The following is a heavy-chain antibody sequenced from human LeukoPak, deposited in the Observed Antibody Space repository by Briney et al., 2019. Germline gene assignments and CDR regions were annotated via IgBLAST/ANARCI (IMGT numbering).Heavy chain of an antibody. CDR3: AKDGGLLWFGELSWGAFDI. Sequence: GRSLRLSCAASGFTFDDYAMHWVRQAPGKGLEWVSGISWNSGSIGYADSVKGRFTISRDNAKNSLYLQMNSLRAEDTALYYCAKDGGLLWFGELSWGAFDIWGQGTMVTVSS. CDR1: GFTFDDYA. J-gene: IGHJ3*02. D-gene: IGHD3-10*01. V-gene: IGHV3-9*01. CDR2: ISWNSGSI.